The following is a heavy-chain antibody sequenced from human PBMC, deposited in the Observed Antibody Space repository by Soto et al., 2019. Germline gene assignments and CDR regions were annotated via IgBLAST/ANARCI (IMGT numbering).Heavy chain of an antibody. CDR1: GLSLSNIW. CDR3: ASLYRARVEPAAY. J-gene: IGHJ4*02. V-gene: IGHV3-7*01. CDR2: IKQGGSET. Sequence: GGSLRLSCVGSGLSLSNIWTSWVRHAPGKGLEWVANIKQGGSETYYVDSVKGRFTISKDNAKNSLYLQMNSLRVEDTALYYFASLYRARVEPAAYWGQGTLVTVSS. D-gene: IGHD1-26*01.